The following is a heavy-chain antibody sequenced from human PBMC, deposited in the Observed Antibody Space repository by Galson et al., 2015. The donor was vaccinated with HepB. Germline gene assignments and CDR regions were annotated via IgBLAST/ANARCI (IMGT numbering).Heavy chain of an antibody. Sequence: SLRLSCAASGFTFSRYAMSWVRQAPGKGLEWVSAISGSGGSTYYADSVKGRFTISRDNSKNTLYLQMNSLRAEDTAVYYCANSRPPRSPLLYWGQGTLVTVSS. CDR1: GFTFSRYA. CDR2: ISGSGGST. J-gene: IGHJ4*02. CDR3: ANSRPPRSPLLY. D-gene: IGHD1-26*01. V-gene: IGHV3-23*01.